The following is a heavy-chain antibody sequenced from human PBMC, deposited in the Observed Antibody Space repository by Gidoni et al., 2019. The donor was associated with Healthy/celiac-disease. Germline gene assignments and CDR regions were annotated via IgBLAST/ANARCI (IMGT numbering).Heavy chain of an antibody. J-gene: IGHJ5*02. V-gene: IGHV3-7*01. Sequence: EVQLVESGGGLVQPGGSLSLSCAASGFTFSSYWRSWVRQAPGKGLEWVANIKQDGSEKYYVDSVKGRFTISRDNAKNSLYLQMNSLRAEDTAVYYCAREAVAGPWGQGTLVTVSS. CDR2: IKQDGSEK. D-gene: IGHD6-19*01. CDR3: AREAVAGP. CDR1: GFTFSSYW.